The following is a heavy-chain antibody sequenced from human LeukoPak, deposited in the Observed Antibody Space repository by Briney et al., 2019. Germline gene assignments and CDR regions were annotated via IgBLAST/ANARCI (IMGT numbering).Heavy chain of an antibody. CDR3: ARKDFLSGYFDY. D-gene: IGHD3-3*01. V-gene: IGHV4-59*01. J-gene: IGHJ4*02. CDR2: IYYSGST. CDR1: GASISSYY. Sequence: SSETLSLTCTVSGASISSYYWSWIRQSPGKGLEWIGYIYYSGSTKYNPSLKSRVTISVDTSKNQVSLKLSSVTAADTAVYYCARKDFLSGYFDYWGQGTQVTVSS.